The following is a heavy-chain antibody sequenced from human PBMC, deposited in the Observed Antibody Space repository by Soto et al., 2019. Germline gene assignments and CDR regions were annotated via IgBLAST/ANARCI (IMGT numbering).Heavy chain of an antibody. V-gene: IGHV3-23*01. J-gene: IGHJ4*02. CDR2: ISGGGSNT. Sequence: PGGSLRLSCAASGFPFSSYVMSWVRQAPGKGLEWVSGISGGGSNTFYADSVKGRFTISRDNSKNTLFLQMNSLRADDTAVYYCAKDQASGQGSFDSWGQGTLVTVSS. CDR1: GFPFSSYV. CDR3: AKDQASGQGSFDS.